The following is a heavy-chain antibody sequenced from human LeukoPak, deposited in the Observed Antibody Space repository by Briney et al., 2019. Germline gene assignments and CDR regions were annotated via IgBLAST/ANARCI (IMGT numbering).Heavy chain of an antibody. D-gene: IGHD6-13*01. J-gene: IGHJ4*02. Sequence: PGGSLRLSCAASGFTFSSYAMHWVRQAPAKGLERVAVISYDGSNKYYADSVKGRFTISRDNSKNTLYLQMNSLRAEDTAVYYCASGWERSSWGPFDYWGQGTLVTVSS. CDR2: ISYDGSNK. CDR3: ASGWERSSWGPFDY. V-gene: IGHV3-30*04. CDR1: GFTFSSYA.